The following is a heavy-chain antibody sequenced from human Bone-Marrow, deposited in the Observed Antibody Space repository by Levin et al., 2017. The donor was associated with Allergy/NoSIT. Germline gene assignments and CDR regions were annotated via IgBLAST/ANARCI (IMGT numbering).Heavy chain of an antibody. Sequence: GESLKISCAASGFTFSSYGMHWVRQAPGKGLEWVAVISYDGSNKYYADSVKGRFTISRDNSKNTLYLQMNSLRAEDTAVYYCAKDPLDSSGWYLLGEYYYYNYGMDVWGQGTTVTVSS. CDR2: ISYDGSNK. CDR3: AKDPLDSSGWYLLGEYYYYNYGMDV. D-gene: IGHD6-19*01. V-gene: IGHV3-30*18. J-gene: IGHJ6*02. CDR1: GFTFSSYG.